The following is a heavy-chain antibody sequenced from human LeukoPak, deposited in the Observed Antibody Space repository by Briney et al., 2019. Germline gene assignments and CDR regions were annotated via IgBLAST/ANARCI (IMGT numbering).Heavy chain of an antibody. J-gene: IGHJ4*02. Sequence: GGTLRLSCAASGFTFSSYGMSWVRQAPGKGLEWVSRVSGSGDTTNYADSVKGRFTISRDNSKNTVYLQMNSLRVEDTAIYYCARGRNYGSGGYVFDYWGQGTLVTVSS. CDR3: ARGRNYGSGGYVFDY. CDR2: VSGSGDTT. D-gene: IGHD3-10*01. V-gene: IGHV3-23*01. CDR1: GFTFSSYG.